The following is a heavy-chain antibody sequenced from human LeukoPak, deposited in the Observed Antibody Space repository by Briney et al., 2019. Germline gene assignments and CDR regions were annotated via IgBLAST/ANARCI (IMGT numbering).Heavy chain of an antibody. CDR2: IYYSGST. J-gene: IGHJ4*02. CDR3: ARGGYTAMVTGFDY. Sequence: SETLSLTCTVPGGSISSGGYYWSWIRQHPGKGLEWIGYIYYSGSTYYNPSLKSRVTISVDTSKNQFSLKLSSVTAADTAVYYCARGGYTAMVTGFDYWGQGTLVTVSS. D-gene: IGHD5-18*01. V-gene: IGHV4-31*03. CDR1: GGSISSGGYY.